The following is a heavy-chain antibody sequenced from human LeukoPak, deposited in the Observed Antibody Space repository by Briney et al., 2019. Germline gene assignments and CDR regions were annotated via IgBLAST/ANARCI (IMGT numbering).Heavy chain of an antibody. J-gene: IGHJ4*02. CDR2: ISGSSTYM. D-gene: IGHD2-15*01. Sequence: GGSLRLSCVASGFNFDIYTMNWVRQAPGKGLEWVSSISGSSTYMYYADSVKGRFTISRDNSKNTLYLQMNSLRAEDTAVYYCARSGLNRFDYWGQGTLVTVSS. V-gene: IGHV3-21*04. CDR3: ARSGLNRFDY. CDR1: GFNFDIYT.